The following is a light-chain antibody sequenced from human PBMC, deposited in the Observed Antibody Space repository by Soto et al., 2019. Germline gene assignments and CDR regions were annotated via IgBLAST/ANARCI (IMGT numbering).Light chain of an antibody. CDR1: QSVSSN. CDR2: DIS. V-gene: IGKV3D-15*01. Sequence: EIVMTQSPATLSVSPGERATLSCRASQSVSSNLAWYQQKPGQAPSLLIYDISARATGIPTRFSGSGSGTEFTLTISSLQSEDSAVYYCQQYNDWPLTFGGGTKVDIK. J-gene: IGKJ4*01. CDR3: QQYNDWPLT.